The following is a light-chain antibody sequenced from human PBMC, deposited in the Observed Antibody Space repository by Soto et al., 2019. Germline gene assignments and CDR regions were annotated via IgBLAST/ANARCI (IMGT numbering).Light chain of an antibody. V-gene: IGLV2-14*01. Sequence: QSALTQPASVSGSPGQSITISCTGTSSDVGGYNFVSWYQQLPGKAPKLMIYEVSNRPSGVSNRFSGSKSGNTASLTISGRQTEDEADYYCSSYTSSSTLYVFGTGTKLTVL. CDR2: EVS. CDR3: SSYTSSSTLYV. CDR1: SSDVGGYNF. J-gene: IGLJ1*01.